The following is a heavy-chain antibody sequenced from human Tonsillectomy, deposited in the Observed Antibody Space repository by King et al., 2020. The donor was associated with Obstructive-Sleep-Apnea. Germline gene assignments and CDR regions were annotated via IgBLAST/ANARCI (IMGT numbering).Heavy chain of an antibody. J-gene: IGHJ5*02. D-gene: IGHD3-9*01. V-gene: IGHV3-23*01. CDR1: GFTFSSYA. Sequence: VQLQESGGGLVQPGGSLRLSCAASGFTFSSYAMRWVRQAPGKGLEWVSAISGSGGSAYFADSLKGRFTISRDNSKNTLYLQMNSLRAEDTAVYYCAKPPSLYDILTGYYSWGQGTLVTVSS. CDR2: ISGSGGSA. CDR3: AKPPSLYDILTGYYS.